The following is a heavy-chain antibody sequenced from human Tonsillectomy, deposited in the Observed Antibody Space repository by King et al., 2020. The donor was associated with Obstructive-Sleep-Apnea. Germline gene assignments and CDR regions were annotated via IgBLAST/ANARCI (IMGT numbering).Heavy chain of an antibody. CDR1: GSSMNIYY. D-gene: IGHD5-12*01. CDR3: AREAPPWNFFDS. CDR2: MHSSGTT. V-gene: IGHV4-4*08. Sequence: HVQLQESGPGLVKSSETLSLICTVSGSSMNIYYWNWIRKPPGRGLEWIANMHSSGTTFYNPSLKSRVTMSVDSSKNQFSLNLNSVTAADTAVYYCAREAPPWNFFDSWGQGALTIVSS. J-gene: IGHJ4*02.